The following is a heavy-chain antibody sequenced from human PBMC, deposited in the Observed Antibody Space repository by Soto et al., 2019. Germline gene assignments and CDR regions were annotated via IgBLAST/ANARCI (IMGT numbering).Heavy chain of an antibody. D-gene: IGHD6-13*01. Sequence: GGSLRLSCAASGFTFSSYWMSWVRQAPGQGLEWVANIKQDGSEKHYVDSVKGRFTISRDNAKNPLYLEMNSLRAEDTAVYYCARDPGIAAAGTVGYFDYWGQGTLVTVSS. CDR2: IKQDGSEK. J-gene: IGHJ4*02. V-gene: IGHV3-7*01. CDR1: GFTFSSYW. CDR3: ARDPGIAAAGTVGYFDY.